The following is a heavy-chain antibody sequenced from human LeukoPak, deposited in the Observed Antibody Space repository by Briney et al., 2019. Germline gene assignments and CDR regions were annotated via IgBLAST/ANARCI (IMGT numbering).Heavy chain of an antibody. CDR1: GGSFSGYY. CDR2: INHSGST. D-gene: IGHD2-2*03. J-gene: IGHJ5*02. CDR3: AREGVDIVVVPAAYSWFDP. V-gene: IGHV4-34*01. Sequence: PSETLSLTCAVYGGSFSGYYWSWIRQPPGKGLEWIGEINHSGSTNYNPSLKSRVTISVDTSKNQFSLKLSSVTAADTAVYYCAREGVDIVVVPAAYSWFDPWGQGTLVTVSS.